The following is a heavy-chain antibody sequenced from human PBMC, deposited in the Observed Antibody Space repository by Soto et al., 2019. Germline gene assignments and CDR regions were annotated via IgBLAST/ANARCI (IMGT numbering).Heavy chain of an antibody. CDR1: GYTFXSYD. CDR2: MNPNSGNT. J-gene: IGHJ3*02. V-gene: IGHV1-8*01. Sequence: GASVKVSCKASGYTFXSYDINWVRQATGQGLEWMGWMNPNSGNTGYAQKFQGRVTMTRNTSISTAYMELSSLRSEDTAVYYCARQCGGSCSDAFDIWGQGTMVTVSS. CDR3: ARQCGGSCSDAFDI. D-gene: IGHD2-15*01.